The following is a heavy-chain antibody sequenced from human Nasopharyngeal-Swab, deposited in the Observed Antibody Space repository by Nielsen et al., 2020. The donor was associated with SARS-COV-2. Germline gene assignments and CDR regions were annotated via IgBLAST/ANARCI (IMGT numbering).Heavy chain of an antibody. CDR1: VGTFSSYA. J-gene: IGHJ6*04. CDR2: IIPIFGTA. V-gene: IGHV1-69*13. D-gene: IGHD3-10*01. Sequence: SVKVSCKASVGTFSSYAISWVRQAPGRGLEWMGGIIPIFGTANYAQKFQGRVTITADESTSTAYMELSSLRSEDTAVYYCARGGYYGSGSYFHYYYGMDVWGKGTTVTVSS. CDR3: ARGGYYGSGSYFHYYYGMDV.